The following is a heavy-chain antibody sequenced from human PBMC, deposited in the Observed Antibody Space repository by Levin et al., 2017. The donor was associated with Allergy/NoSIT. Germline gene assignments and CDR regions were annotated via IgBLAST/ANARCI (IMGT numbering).Heavy chain of an antibody. CDR1: GYSFTSYW. CDR3: AKDEYEMDV. J-gene: IGHJ6*02. V-gene: IGHV5-51*01. Sequence: GESLKISCKASGYSFTSYWIAWVRQMPGKGLEWMGSIYPGDSDTRYSPSFQGQVTISADKSISTAYLQWTSLKAADNAMYYCAKDEYEMDVWGQGTTVTVSS. CDR2: IYPGDSDT. D-gene: IGHD2-2*01.